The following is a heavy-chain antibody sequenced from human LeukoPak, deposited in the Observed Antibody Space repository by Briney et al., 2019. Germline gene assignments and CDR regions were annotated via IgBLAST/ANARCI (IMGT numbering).Heavy chain of an antibody. CDR1: GFTFSSYG. CDR3: AKDWERSPTYFDY. Sequence: PGRSLRLSCAASGFTFSSYGMHWVRQAPGKGLEWVAVIWYDGSNKYYADSVKGRFTISRDNSKNTLYLQMNSLRAEDTAVYYCAKDWERSPTYFDYWGQGTLVTVSS. D-gene: IGHD1-26*01. V-gene: IGHV3-33*06. J-gene: IGHJ4*02. CDR2: IWYDGSNK.